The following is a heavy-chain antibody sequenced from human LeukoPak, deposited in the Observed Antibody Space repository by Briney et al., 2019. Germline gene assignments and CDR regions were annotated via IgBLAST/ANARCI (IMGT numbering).Heavy chain of an antibody. V-gene: IGHV1-18*01. CDR1: GYTFTSYG. CDR2: ISADNVNT. CDR3: ARDYSGSYYSNYYYYYYGMDV. J-gene: IGHJ6*02. D-gene: IGHD1-26*01. Sequence: ASVNVSCKASGYTFTSYGISWVRQAPGQGLERMGWISADNVNTNYAQKLQCRVTMLTDTSTSTAYIELRSLRSDDTAVYYCARDYSGSYYSNYYYYYYGMDVWGQGTTVTVSS.